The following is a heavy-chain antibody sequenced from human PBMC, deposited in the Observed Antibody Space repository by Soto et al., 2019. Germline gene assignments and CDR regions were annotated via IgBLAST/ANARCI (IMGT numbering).Heavy chain of an antibody. Sequence: QLQLQESGPGLVKSSGTLSLTCTVSGDSITNSDWWSWVRQSPGKGLEWIGEIHHSGATNYNPSLKSRVTISVDTSTNHLSLKVSSVTAADTAVYYCVRNGYYCLDIWGQGTTVTVSS. J-gene: IGHJ6*02. CDR2: IHHSGAT. V-gene: IGHV4-4*02. CDR1: GDSITNSDW. CDR3: VRNGYYCLDI.